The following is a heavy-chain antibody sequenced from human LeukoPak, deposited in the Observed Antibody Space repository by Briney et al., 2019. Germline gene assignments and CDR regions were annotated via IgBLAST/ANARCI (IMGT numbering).Heavy chain of an antibody. D-gene: IGHD1-26*01. CDR1: GFTFSSYN. CDR2: ISTTSNYI. Sequence: PGGSLRLSCAASGFTFSSYNMNWVRQAPGRGLEGVSSISTTSNYIYYADSVKGRFTISRDNAKNSLYLQMSSRRAEDTAVYYCARVHSGSPHWGQGTLVTVSS. J-gene: IGHJ4*02. V-gene: IGHV3-21*01. CDR3: ARVHSGSPH.